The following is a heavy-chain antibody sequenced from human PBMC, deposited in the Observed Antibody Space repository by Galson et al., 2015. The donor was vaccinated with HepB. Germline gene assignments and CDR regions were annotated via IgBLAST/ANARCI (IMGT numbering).Heavy chain of an antibody. V-gene: IGHV3-23*01. CDR2: ISGDGAFT. Sequence: SLRLSCAASGFTFGSYAMSWVRQSPGKGLEWVSVISGDGAFTYYADSVRGRFIISRDNSKNMLYLQMNSLRVEDTAVYYCSKDGSTLKWLHDNWGQGALVTVSS. CDR1: GFTFGSYA. CDR3: SKDGSTLKWLHDN. D-gene: IGHD5-12*01. J-gene: IGHJ4*02.